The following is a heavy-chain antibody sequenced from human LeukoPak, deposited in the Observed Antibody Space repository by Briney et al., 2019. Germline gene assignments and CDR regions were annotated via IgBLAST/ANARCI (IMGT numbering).Heavy chain of an antibody. CDR2: INHSGST. J-gene: IGHJ4*02. D-gene: IGHD2-21*02. CDR1: GGSFSGYY. CDR3: HTVVVTDDFDY. Sequence: PSETLSLTCAVYGGSFSGYYWSWIRQPPGKGLEWIGEINHSGSTNYNPSLKSRVTISVDTSKNQFSLKLSSVTAADTAVYYCHTVVVTDDFDYWGQGTLVTVSS. V-gene: IGHV4-34*01.